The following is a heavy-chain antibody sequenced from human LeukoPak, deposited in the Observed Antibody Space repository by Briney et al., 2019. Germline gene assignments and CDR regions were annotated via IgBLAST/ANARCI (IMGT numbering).Heavy chain of an antibody. J-gene: IGHJ4*02. CDR3: ARDPYYDFWSAKGYFDY. Sequence: GGSLRLSCAASGFTFSSYSMNWVRQAPGKGLEWVSYISSSSTIHYADSVKGRFTISRDNAKNSLYLQMNSLRAEDTAVYYCARDPYYDFWSAKGYFDYWGQGTLVTVSS. CDR2: ISSSSTI. D-gene: IGHD3-3*01. CDR1: GFTFSSYS. V-gene: IGHV3-48*01.